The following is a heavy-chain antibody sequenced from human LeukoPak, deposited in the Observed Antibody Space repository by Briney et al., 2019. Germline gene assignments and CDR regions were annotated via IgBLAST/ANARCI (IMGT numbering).Heavy chain of an antibody. D-gene: IGHD3-10*01. CDR1: GFTFTNSW. CDR3: ARDGTTPYYGSGSHDY. V-gene: IGHV3-74*01. J-gene: IGHJ4*02. Sequence: GGSLRLSCAASGFTFTNSWMHWVRQAPGKGLLWVSRINTDGTITDYADSVKGRFTISRDNAKNTLFLQMNSLRAEDTAVYYCARDGTTPYYGSGSHDYWGQGTLVTVSS. CDR2: INTDGTIT.